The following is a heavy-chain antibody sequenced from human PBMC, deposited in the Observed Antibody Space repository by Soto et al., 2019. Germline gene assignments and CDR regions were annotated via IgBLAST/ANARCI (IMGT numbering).Heavy chain of an antibody. CDR2: IYSGGST. V-gene: IGHV3-53*01. D-gene: IGHD1-1*01. Sequence: PGVSLRLSCAASGFTVSSNYMSWVRQAPGKGLEWVSVIYSGGSTYYADSVKGRFTISRDNSKNTLYLQMNSLRAEDTAVYYCARDTGVGTGNPYYYYGMDVWGQGTTVTVSS. CDR1: GFTVSSNY. CDR3: ARDTGVGTGNPYYYYGMDV. J-gene: IGHJ6*02.